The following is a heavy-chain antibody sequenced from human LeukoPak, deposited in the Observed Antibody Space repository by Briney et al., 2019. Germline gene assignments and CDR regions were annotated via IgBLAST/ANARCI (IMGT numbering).Heavy chain of an antibody. CDR1: GYIFTSYG. J-gene: IGHJ3*02. CDR2: ISAYNGNT. CDR3: ARVRAKLGYCTGGSCSYDAFDI. V-gene: IGHV1-18*01. Sequence: GASVKVSCKASGYIFTSYGISWVRQAPRQGLEWMGWISAYNGNTNYAQKLQGRVTMTTDTSTSTAYMELRNLRSDDTAIYYCARVRAKLGYCTGGSCSYDAFDIWGQGTMVSVSS. D-gene: IGHD2-8*02.